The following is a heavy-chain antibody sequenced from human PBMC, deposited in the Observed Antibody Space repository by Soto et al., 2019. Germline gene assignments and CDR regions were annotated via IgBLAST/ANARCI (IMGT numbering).Heavy chain of an antibody. CDR2: ISSGGGSP. CDR1: GFTFSNYA. D-gene: IGHD1-26*01. CDR3: AKGGGRIVPRHFDN. V-gene: IGHV3-23*01. J-gene: IGHJ4*02. Sequence: GGSLRLSCVASGFTFSNYAMSWVRQAPGKGLEWVSGISSGGGSPYNADSVKGRFSISRDNSKNTLYLQMNSLRAEDTAVYYCAKGGGRIVPRHFDNWGQGILVTVSS.